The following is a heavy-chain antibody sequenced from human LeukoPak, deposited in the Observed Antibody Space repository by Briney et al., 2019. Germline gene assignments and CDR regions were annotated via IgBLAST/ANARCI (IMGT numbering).Heavy chain of an antibody. CDR1: GYTFTSYG. CDR2: VSAYNGNT. D-gene: IGHD2-15*01. J-gene: IGHJ4*02. V-gene: IGHV1-18*01. CDR3: ARARSGHTDFDY. Sequence: ASVKVSCKASGYTFTSYGISWVRQAPGQGLEWMGWVSAYNGNTNYAQKLQGRVTMTTDTSTSTAYMELRSLRSDDTAVYYCARARSGHTDFDYWGQGTLVTVSS.